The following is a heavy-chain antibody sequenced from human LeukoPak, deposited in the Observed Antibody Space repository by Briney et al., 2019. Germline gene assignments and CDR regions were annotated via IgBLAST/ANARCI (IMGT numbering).Heavy chain of an antibody. CDR1: AGFTFSDYW. J-gene: IGHJ4*02. CDR3: VGGIGWQPDY. V-gene: IGHV3-7*03. Sequence: GGSLRLSCAASAGFTFSDYWMNGVRQAPGEGLEGVVIISQDGRENHYEHSVKGRFTISRDNANNSLYLQINSLRAEDTAVYYCVGGIGWQPDYWGQGTLVTVSS. D-gene: IGHD6-19*01. CDR2: ISQDGREN.